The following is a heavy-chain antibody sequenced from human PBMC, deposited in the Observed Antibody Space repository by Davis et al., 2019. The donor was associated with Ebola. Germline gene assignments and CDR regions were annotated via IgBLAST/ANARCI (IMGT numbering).Heavy chain of an antibody. J-gene: IGHJ4*02. Sequence: GGSLRLSCAASGFTFSSYGMHWVRQAPGKGLEWVAVISYDGRNKYYADSVKSRFTISRDNSKNTLYLQMNSLRVEDTAVYDCASGKYCNGGSCSEFDYWGQGTLVTVSS. CDR1: GFTFSSYG. V-gene: IGHV3-30*03. CDR2: ISYDGRNK. CDR3: ASGKYCNGGSCSEFDY. D-gene: IGHD2-15*01.